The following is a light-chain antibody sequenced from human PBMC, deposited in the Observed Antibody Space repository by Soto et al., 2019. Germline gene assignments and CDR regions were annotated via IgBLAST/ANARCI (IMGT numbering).Light chain of an antibody. CDR3: QEYSKWPLFT. CDR2: AAS. J-gene: IGKJ3*01. V-gene: IGKV3-15*01. Sequence: EIVVTQSPGILSVSPGDRATLSCRASQSVGRNLAWYQQKPGQAPTLLIYAASTRATGLPARFSGSGSGTDFTLTLSSLQSEDFAVYYCQEYSKWPLFTFGPGTRVDMK. CDR1: QSVGRN.